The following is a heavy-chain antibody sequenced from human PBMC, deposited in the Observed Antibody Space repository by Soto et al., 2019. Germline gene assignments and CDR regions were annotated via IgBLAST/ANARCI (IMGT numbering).Heavy chain of an antibody. CDR3: ASGAQWLQIFDY. D-gene: IGHD6-19*01. Sequence: PGGSLRLSCAASGFTFSSYAMSWVRQAPGKGLEWVSAISGSGGSTYYAGSVKGRFTISRDNSKNTLYLQMNSLRAEDTAVYYCASGAQWLQIFDYWGQGTLVTVSS. CDR2: ISGSGGST. V-gene: IGHV3-23*01. J-gene: IGHJ4*02. CDR1: GFTFSSYA.